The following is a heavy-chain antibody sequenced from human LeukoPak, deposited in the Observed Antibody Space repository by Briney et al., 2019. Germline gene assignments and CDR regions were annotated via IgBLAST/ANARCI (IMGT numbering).Heavy chain of an antibody. Sequence: ASVKLSCKASGYTFTGHYMHWVRQAPGQGPEWMGWINPNSGGTNYAQKFQVRVTMTRDTSISTAYMELSRLRSDDTAVYYCARDVRGNYDNWNDGNWFDPWGQGTLVTVSS. CDR1: GYTFTGHY. J-gene: IGHJ5*02. CDR3: ARDVRGNYDNWNDGNWFDP. D-gene: IGHD1-1*01. V-gene: IGHV1-2*02. CDR2: INPNSGGT.